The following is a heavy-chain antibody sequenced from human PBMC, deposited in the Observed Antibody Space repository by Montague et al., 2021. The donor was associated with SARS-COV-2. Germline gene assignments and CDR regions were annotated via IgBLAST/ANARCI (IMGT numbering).Heavy chain of an antibody. CDR1: GFIFSDYY. CDR2: ISDSGSKT. J-gene: IGHJ3*02. V-gene: IGHV3-11*01. Sequence: SLRLSCAASGFIFSDYYMTWIRQAPGKGLEWVSHISDSGSKTYYADSVKGRFTISRDTANNSVYLQMNILGAEDTAVYYCARDQGGYGTFDIWGQGTMVTVSS. D-gene: IGHD5-12*01. CDR3: ARDQGGYGTFDI.